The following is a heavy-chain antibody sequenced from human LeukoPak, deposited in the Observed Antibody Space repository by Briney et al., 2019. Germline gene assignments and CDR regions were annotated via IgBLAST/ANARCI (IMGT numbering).Heavy chain of an antibody. V-gene: IGHV4-59*01. CDR2: VYYRGST. J-gene: IGHJ3*02. CDR1: GGSISSYY. D-gene: IGHD1-26*01. CDR3: ARDGGSYRNGAFDI. Sequence: SETLSLTCTVSGGSISSYYWNWIRQPPGKGLEWIGYVYYRGSTNYNPSLKSRVTISVDTSKNQFSLKLSSVTAADTAVYCCARDGGSYRNGAFDIWGQGTMVSVSS.